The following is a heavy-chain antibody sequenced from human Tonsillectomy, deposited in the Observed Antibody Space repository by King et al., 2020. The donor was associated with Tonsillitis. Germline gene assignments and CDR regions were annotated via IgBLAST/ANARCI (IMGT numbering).Heavy chain of an antibody. Sequence: VQLVESGGGVVQPGRSLRLSCAASGFTFNSYGMHWVRQAPGKGLEWVAVISYDGSNKYYADSVKGRFTISRDNSKNTLYLQMNSLGAEDTAVYYCAKETPASEAGVAPQSAATPYDYDGMDVWGPGTTVTVSS. CDR3: AKETPASEAGVAPQSAATPYDYDGMDV. CDR1: GFTFNSYG. J-gene: IGHJ6*02. CDR2: ISYDGSNK. D-gene: IGHD2-15*01. V-gene: IGHV3-30*18.